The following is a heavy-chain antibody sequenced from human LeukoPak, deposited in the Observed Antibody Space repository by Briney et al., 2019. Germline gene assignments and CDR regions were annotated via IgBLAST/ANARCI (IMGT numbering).Heavy chain of an antibody. D-gene: IGHD6-6*01. V-gene: IGHV3-23*01. CDR1: GFTFSSYS. CDR3: AKGAQVAARRIFDY. Sequence: GGSLRLSCAASGFTFSSYSMNWVRQAPGKGLEWVSAISGSGGSTYYADSVKGRFTISRDNSKNTLYLQMSSLRAEDTAVYYCAKGAQVAARRIFDYWAREPWSPSPQ. CDR2: ISGSGGST. J-gene: IGHJ4*02.